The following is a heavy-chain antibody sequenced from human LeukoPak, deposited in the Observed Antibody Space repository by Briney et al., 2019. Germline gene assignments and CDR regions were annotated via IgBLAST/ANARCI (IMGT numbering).Heavy chain of an antibody. J-gene: IGHJ5*02. Sequence: SETLSLTCTVSGGSISSYYWSWIRQPPGKGLEWIGYIYYSGSTNYNPSLKSRVTISVDTSKNQFSLKLSSVTAADTAVYYCARDRGYYDSSGYYGKGGWFDPWGQGTLVTVSS. V-gene: IGHV4-59*01. CDR2: IYYSGST. CDR3: ARDRGYYDSSGYYGKGGWFDP. CDR1: GGSISSYY. D-gene: IGHD3-22*01.